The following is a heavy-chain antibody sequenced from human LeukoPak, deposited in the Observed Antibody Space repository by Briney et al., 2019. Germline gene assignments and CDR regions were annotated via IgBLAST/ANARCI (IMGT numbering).Heavy chain of an antibody. CDR3: ARGLGTGYYPDAFDI. D-gene: IGHD3/OR15-3a*01. V-gene: IGHV4-61*02. CDR1: GGSISSGSYY. Sequence: SQTLSLTCTVSGGSISSGSYYWSWIRQPAGKGLEWIGRIYTSGSTNYNPSLKSRVTISVDTSKNQFSLKLSSVTAADTAVYYCARGLGTGYYPDAFDIWGQGTMVTVSS. CDR2: IYTSGST. J-gene: IGHJ3*02.